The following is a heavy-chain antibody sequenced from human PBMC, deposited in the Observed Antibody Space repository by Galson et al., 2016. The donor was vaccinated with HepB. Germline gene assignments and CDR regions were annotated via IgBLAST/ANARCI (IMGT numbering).Heavy chain of an antibody. CDR2: ISHDGSNK. CDR1: GFTFSDYA. Sequence: SLRLSCAASGFTFSDYAMDWVRQAPGKGLEWVAVISHDGSNKYYADSVKARFTISRANSKNTLYLEMNSLRAEDTAVYYCVRSAVRGVHYYGMDVWGQGTTVIVSS. J-gene: IGHJ6*02. CDR3: VRSAVRGVHYYGMDV. D-gene: IGHD3-10*01. V-gene: IGHV3-30*04.